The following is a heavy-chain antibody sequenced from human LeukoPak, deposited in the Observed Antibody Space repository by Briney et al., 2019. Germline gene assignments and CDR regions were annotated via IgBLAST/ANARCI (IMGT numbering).Heavy chain of an antibody. CDR2: SSYSGDT. D-gene: IGHD6-13*01. Sequence: PSETLSLTCTVSGGSISSSSHYWGWIRQPPGKGLEWIGSSSYSGDTYYNPSLKSRVSISVDTSKSQFYLKLSSVTAADTAVYYCASSVGDGIAAARDAFDIWGQGTMVTVSS. CDR1: GGSISSSSHY. CDR3: ASSVGDGIAAARDAFDI. J-gene: IGHJ3*02. V-gene: IGHV4-39*07.